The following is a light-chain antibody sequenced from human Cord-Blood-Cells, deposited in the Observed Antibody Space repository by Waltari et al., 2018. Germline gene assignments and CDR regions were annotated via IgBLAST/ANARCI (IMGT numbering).Light chain of an antibody. CDR1: SSDVGGYNY. CDR3: SAYTSSSHAV. CDR2: DVS. J-gene: IGLJ7*01. Sequence: QSALTQPASVSGSPGQSITISCTGTSSDVGGYNYVSWYQQHPGKAPKLMIYDVSNRPSGVSNRFSGSKSGNTSSLTISGLQAEDEADYYCSAYTSSSHAVFGGGTQRTVL. V-gene: IGLV2-14*01.